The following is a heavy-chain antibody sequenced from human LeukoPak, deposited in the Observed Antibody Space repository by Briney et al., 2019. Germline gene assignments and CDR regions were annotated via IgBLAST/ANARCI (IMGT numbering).Heavy chain of an antibody. CDR3: ARMRGAAAGTGYYYYYMDV. J-gene: IGHJ6*03. D-gene: IGHD6-13*01. CDR2: ISAYNGNT. Sequence: ASVKVSCKASGYTFTSYGISWVRQAPGQGLEWMGWISAYNGNTNYAQKLQGRVTMTTDTSTSTAYMELRSLRSDDTAVYYCARMRGAAAGTGYYYYYMDVWGKGTTVTVSS. V-gene: IGHV1-18*01. CDR1: GYTFTSYG.